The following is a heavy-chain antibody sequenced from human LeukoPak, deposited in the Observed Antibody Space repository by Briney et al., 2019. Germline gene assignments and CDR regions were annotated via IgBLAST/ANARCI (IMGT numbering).Heavy chain of an antibody. Sequence: ASVKVSCKASGYTFTSYDINWVRQATGQGLEWMGWMNPNSGNTRYAQKFPGRVTMTRNTSISTAYMELSSLRSEDTAVYYCARDGRVSGWYNWFDPWGQGTLVTVSS. J-gene: IGHJ5*02. CDR2: MNPNSGNT. D-gene: IGHD6-19*01. V-gene: IGHV1-8*01. CDR3: ARDGRVSGWYNWFDP. CDR1: GYTFTSYD.